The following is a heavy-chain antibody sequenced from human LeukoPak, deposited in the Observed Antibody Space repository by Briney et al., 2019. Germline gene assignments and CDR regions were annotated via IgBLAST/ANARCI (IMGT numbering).Heavy chain of an antibody. CDR2: IYYSGST. V-gene: IGHV4-59*12. J-gene: IGHJ4*02. CDR3: ARESTRWFGELFFDY. CDR1: GGSISSYY. Sequence: PSETLSLTCSVSGGSISSYYWSWIRQPPGKGLEWIGYIYYSGSTYYNPSLKSRVTISVDTSKNQFSLKLSSVTAADTAVYYCARESTRWFGELFFDYWGQGTLVTVSS. D-gene: IGHD3-10*01.